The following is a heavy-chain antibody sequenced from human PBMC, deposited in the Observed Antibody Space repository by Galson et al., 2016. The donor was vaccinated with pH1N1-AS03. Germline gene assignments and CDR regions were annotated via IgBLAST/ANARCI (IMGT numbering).Heavy chain of an antibody. Sequence: SLRLSCAASGFTVSNSYLSWVRQAPGKGLEWVSIIYNDDTTYYADSLKGRFTISRDNFKNTLYLQMNSLRAEDTAVYYCARWSRGGNFAPLDPWGQGTLVTVSS. J-gene: IGHJ5*02. CDR1: GFTVSNSY. CDR2: IYNDDTT. D-gene: IGHD4-23*01. CDR3: ARWSRGGNFAPLDP. V-gene: IGHV3-53*01.